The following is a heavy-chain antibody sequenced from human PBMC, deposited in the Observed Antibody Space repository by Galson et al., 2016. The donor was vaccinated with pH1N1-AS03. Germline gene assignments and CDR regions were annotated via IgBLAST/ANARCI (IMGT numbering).Heavy chain of an antibody. Sequence: QSGAEVKKPGESLKISCKTSGYIFTSYWVAWVRHMPGKGLEWMGIIYPGDSDTRYSPSFQGQVTISADRSINTAYLQWSSLMASDTAIYYCARQVRDGYNDYFDYWGQGILDTVSS. CDR1: GYIFTSYW. D-gene: IGHD5-24*01. CDR3: ARQVRDGYNDYFDY. J-gene: IGHJ4*02. V-gene: IGHV5-51*01. CDR2: IYPGDSDT.